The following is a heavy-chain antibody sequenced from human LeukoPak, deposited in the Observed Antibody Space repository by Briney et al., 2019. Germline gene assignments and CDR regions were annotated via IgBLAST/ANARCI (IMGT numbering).Heavy chain of an antibody. CDR1: GGTFSSYA. J-gene: IGHJ4*02. D-gene: IGHD3-3*01. Sequence: ASVKVSCKASGGTFSSYAISWVRQATGQGLEWMGWMNPNSGNTGYAQKFQGRVTITRTTSISTAYMELSSLRSEDTAVYYCARGHDFWSGYLPLWGQGTLVTVSS. CDR2: MNPNSGNT. CDR3: ARGHDFWSGYLPL. V-gene: IGHV1-8*02.